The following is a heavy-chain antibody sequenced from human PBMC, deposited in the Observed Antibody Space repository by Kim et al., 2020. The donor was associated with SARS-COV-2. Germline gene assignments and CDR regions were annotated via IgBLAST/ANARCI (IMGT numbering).Heavy chain of an antibody. V-gene: IGHV3-30*18. Sequence: GGSLRLSCAASGFNFSTYGMHWVRQAPGKGLEWVTVISYDGVNKYYGDSVKGRFTISRDNSKNTVYLQMNSLRPEDTAVYYCAKTGKGAYGDYWGQGPLVSVSS. J-gene: IGHJ4*02. CDR3: AKTGKGAYGDY. CDR2: ISYDGVNK. CDR1: GFNFSTYG. D-gene: IGHD4-17*01.